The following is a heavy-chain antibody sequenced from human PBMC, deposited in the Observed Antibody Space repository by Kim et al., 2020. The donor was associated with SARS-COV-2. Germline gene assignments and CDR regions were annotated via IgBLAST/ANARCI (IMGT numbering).Heavy chain of an antibody. V-gene: IGHV3-21*01. CDR3: ARGWFGQVGDY. CDR2: ITVSSTHI. Sequence: GGSLRLSCAASGFTFNTYTMDWVRQAPGKGLEWVSSITVSSTHIYYADSVRGRFTISRDNARNSLYLHMNSLRVDDTAVYYCARGWFGQVGDYWGQGTRVTVSS. D-gene: IGHD3-10*01. J-gene: IGHJ4*02. CDR1: GFTFNTYT.